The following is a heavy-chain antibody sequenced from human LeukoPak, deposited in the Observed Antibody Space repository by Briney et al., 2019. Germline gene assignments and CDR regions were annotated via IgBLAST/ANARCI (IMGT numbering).Heavy chain of an antibody. CDR1: GGTFSSYA. Sequence: SVKVSCKASGGTFSSYATSWVRQAPGQGLEWMGRIIPILGIANYAQKFQGRVTITADKSTSTAYMELSSLRSEDTAVYYCARESCGSYCSAYYWGQGTLVTVSS. CDR3: ARESCGSYCSAYY. D-gene: IGHD1-26*01. CDR2: IIPILGIA. V-gene: IGHV1-69*04. J-gene: IGHJ4*02.